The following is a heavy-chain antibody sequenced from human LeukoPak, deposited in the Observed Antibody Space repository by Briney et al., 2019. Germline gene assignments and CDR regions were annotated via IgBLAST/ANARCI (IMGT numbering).Heavy chain of an antibody. D-gene: IGHD4-11*01. CDR2: IITIFGTA. Sequence: SVKVSCKASGGTFSSYAISWVRQAPGQGLEWMGGIITIFGTANYAQKFQGRVTITADESTSTAYMELSSLRSEDTAVYYCARADEPNNDYSNPNWFDPWGQGTLVTVSS. J-gene: IGHJ5*02. V-gene: IGHV1-69*13. CDR1: GGTFSSYA. CDR3: ARADEPNNDYSNPNWFDP.